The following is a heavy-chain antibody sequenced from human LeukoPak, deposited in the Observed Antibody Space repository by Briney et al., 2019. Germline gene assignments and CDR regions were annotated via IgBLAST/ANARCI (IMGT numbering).Heavy chain of an antibody. D-gene: IGHD4-23*01. V-gene: IGHV3-23*01. J-gene: IGHJ4*02. CDR1: GFTFSAYA. CDR3: TRGYNFGGY. Sequence: GGSLRLSCAASGFTFSAYAMSWVRQAPGKGLEWVSGISASGASPYFADSVKGRFTISRDNSRNTVLLQMNSLRAEDTAIYYCTRGYNFGGYWGQGTLVTVSS. CDR2: ISASGASP.